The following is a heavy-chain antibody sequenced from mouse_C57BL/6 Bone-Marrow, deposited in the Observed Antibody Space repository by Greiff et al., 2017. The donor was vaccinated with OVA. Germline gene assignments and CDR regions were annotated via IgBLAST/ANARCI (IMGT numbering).Heavy chain of an antibody. J-gene: IGHJ3*01. CDR1: GYSITSGYY. V-gene: IGHV3-6*01. Sequence: EVQLQESGPGLVKPSQSLSLTCSVTGYSITSGYYWNWIRQFPGNKLEWMGYISYDGSNNYNPSLKNRISITRDTSKNQFFLKLNSVTTEDTATYDCARDRYYDYDWFAYWGQGTLVTVSA. CDR3: ARDRYYDYDWFAY. CDR2: ISYDGSN. D-gene: IGHD2-4*01.